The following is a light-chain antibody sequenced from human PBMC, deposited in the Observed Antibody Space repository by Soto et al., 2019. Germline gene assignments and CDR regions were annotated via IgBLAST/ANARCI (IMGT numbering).Light chain of an antibody. CDR2: EGS. CDR1: SSNVESYNL. V-gene: IGLV2-23*01. Sequence: QSALTQPASVSGSPGQSITISCTRTSSNVESYNLVSWYQHPPGKAPKLIIYEGSERPSGVSNRFSGAQSGHSASLTISGLQAEDEADYYCSSHAGAVVFGGGTKVTVL. J-gene: IGLJ2*01. CDR3: SSHAGAVV.